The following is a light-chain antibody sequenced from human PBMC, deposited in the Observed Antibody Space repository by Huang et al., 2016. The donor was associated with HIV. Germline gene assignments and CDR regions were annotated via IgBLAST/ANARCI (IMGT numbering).Light chain of an antibody. J-gene: IGKJ4*01. Sequence: IQLTQSPSSLSASVGDRVTITFRASQGISYYLAWYQQQPGKAPKLLIYASSTLYTGVPSRFSGSGSGTDFTLTISSLQPEDFATYYCQQLDSYPVTFGGGTKVDIK. CDR1: QGISYY. V-gene: IGKV1-9*01. CDR3: QQLDSYPVT. CDR2: ASS.